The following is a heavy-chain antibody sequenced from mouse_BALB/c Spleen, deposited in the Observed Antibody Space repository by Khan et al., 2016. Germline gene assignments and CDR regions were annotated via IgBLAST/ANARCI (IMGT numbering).Heavy chain of an antibody. CDR2: IDPGNSDT. CDR3: TSKRSRRDY. Sequence: EVQLQESGTVLARPGASVKMSCKASGYTLTSFWMHWIKQRPGQGLEWIGSIDPGNSDTRYNQKFKGKANLTAVTSTSTAYLEPNSLTNEDSAVYYCTSKRSRRDYWGLGTTATVYS. V-gene: IGHV1-5*01. J-gene: IGHJ2*01. CDR1: GYTLTSFW.